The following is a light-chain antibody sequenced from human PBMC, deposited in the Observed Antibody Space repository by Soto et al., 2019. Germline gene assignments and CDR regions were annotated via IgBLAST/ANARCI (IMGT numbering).Light chain of an antibody. Sequence: QSVLTQPASVSGSPGKSITFSCTGTSSDVGSYDYVSWHQQHPGKAPKLIIYDVNNRPSGVPSRFSGSKSGNPASLLISGRQTEDEADYYCCAYSTSGTHVFGTGTKVTAL. CDR1: SSDVGSYDY. J-gene: IGLJ1*01. V-gene: IGLV2-14*03. CDR3: CAYSTSGTHV. CDR2: DVN.